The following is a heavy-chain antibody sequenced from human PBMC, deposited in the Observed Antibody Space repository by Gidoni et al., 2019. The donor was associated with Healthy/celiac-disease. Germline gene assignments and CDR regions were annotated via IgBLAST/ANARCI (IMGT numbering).Heavy chain of an antibody. CDR1: GFTFSNSS. D-gene: IGHD2-15*01. V-gene: IGHV3-23*01. CDR2: ISVSGGTT. Sequence: EVQLLESGGGLVQPGGSLRLSCAASGFTFSNSSMSRVRQAPGKGLEWVSAISVSGGTTYYADSVKGRFTISRDNSKNTRYLQMSSLRAEDTAVYYCVGYCSGGTCHTGDYWGQGTLVTVSS. J-gene: IGHJ4*02. CDR3: VGYCSGGTCHTGDY.